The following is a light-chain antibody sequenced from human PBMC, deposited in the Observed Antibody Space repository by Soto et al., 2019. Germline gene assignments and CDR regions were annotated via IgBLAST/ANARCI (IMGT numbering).Light chain of an antibody. CDR2: DNN. CDR1: SSNIGNNY. J-gene: IGLJ2*01. CDR3: ATWDGSLPGEV. Sequence: QSVLTQSPSVSAAPGQKVTISCSGSSSNIGNNYVSWYQQLPGTAPKLLIYDNNKRPSGIPDRFSGSKSGTSGTLEITGLQTGDEADYYCATWDGSLPGEVFGGGTKVIVL. V-gene: IGLV1-51*01.